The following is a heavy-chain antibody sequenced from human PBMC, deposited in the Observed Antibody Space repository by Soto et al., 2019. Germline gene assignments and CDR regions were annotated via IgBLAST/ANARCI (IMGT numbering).Heavy chain of an antibody. CDR2: VYSTGGT. D-gene: IGHD1-1*01. CDR3: VRQGIGNLHGLVDV. Sequence: QVQLQQSGPGLVKPSETLSLTCSVSSGPSSSHNWGWIRQPPGRGLEWIGYVYSTGGTSYNPSLKRRVTISADTSTNHISLTLTSVTAADTAVYYCVRQGIGNLHGLVDVWGQGTTVSVSS. V-gene: IGHV4-59*08. J-gene: IGHJ6*02. CDR1: SGPSSSHN.